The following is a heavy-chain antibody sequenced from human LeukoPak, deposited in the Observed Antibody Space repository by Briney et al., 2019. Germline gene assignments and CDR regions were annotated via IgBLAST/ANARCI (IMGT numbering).Heavy chain of an antibody. CDR1: GGSFSGYY. Sequence: PSETLSLTCAVYGGSFSGYYWSWIRQPPGKGLEWIGEINHSGSTNYNPSLKSRVTISVDTSKNQFSLKLSSVTAADTAVYYCARDSDGSGRCDYWGQGTLVTVYS. V-gene: IGHV4-34*01. CDR2: INHSGST. D-gene: IGHD3-10*01. CDR3: ARDSDGSGRCDY. J-gene: IGHJ4*02.